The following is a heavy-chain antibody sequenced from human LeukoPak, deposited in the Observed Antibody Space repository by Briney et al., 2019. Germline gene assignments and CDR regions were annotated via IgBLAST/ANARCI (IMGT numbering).Heavy chain of an antibody. V-gene: IGHV3-48*01. J-gene: IGHJ6*03. D-gene: IGHD3-16*01. CDR3: ARDLGGRYYDMDV. CDR1: GFTFSSYS. Sequence: GGSLRLSCAASGFTFSSYSINWVRQAPGKGLEWISYIGNSSIIKYYADSVKGRFTISRDNAKNSLYLHMNSLRAEDTAVYYCARDLGGRYYDMDVWGKGTTVTVSS. CDR2: IGNSSIIK.